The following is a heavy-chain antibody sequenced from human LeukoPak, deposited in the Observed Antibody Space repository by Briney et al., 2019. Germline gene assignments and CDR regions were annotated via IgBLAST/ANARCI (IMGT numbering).Heavy chain of an antibody. D-gene: IGHD5-24*01. V-gene: IGHV4-31*03. CDR3: AREPPLITTRYFDL. Sequence: PSETLSLTCTVSGGSIINGGYYWNWIRQHPGKGLEWIGYIYYSGSSYYNPSLKSRVTISLDTSNNPFSLKLTSVTAADTAVYYCAREPPLITTRYFDLWGRGTLVTVSS. J-gene: IGHJ2*01. CDR1: GGSIINGGYY. CDR2: IYYSGSS.